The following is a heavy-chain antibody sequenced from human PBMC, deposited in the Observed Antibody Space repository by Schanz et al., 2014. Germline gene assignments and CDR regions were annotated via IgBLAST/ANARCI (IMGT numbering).Heavy chain of an antibody. Sequence: EVQLVESGGGWVQPGGSLRLSCAASGFTFSSYAMSWVRQAPGKGLEWVSAISGSGGSTYYADSVKGRFTISRDNTKNSLFLQLNSLRADDTAVYYCAKGRFGELSAFDIWGQGTMVTVSS. V-gene: IGHV3-23*04. CDR1: GFTFSSYA. CDR3: AKGRFGELSAFDI. D-gene: IGHD3-10*01. J-gene: IGHJ3*02. CDR2: ISGSGGST.